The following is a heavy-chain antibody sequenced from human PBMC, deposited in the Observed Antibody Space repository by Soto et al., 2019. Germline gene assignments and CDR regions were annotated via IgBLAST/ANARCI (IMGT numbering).Heavy chain of an antibody. CDR2: IYSSGTT. J-gene: IGHJ6*02. Sequence: SETLSLTCSVSGGTISRDNYYWTWSRQRPGQGLEWIGNIYSSGTTYYNPSLGSQFTISVDTSKNQFSLKVTYVTAADTAVYYCARYCSSSSCYRKGMDVWGQGTTVTVSS. CDR1: GGTISRDNYY. CDR3: ARYCSSSSCYRKGMDV. V-gene: IGHV4-31*01. D-gene: IGHD2-2*01.